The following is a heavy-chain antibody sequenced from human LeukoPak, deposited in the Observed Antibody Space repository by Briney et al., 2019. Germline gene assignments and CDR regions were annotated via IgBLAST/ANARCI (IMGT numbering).Heavy chain of an antibody. D-gene: IGHD6-19*01. V-gene: IGHV3-74*01. CDR2: INSDGSIT. J-gene: IGHJ4*02. Sequence: GGSLRLSCAASGFTFSSHWMYWVRQVPGKGLVWVSRINSDGSITSYADSVKGRFTISRDNAKNTLYLQMNSLRAEDTAVYYCARDSGWYGFADYWGQGTLVTVSS. CDR1: GFTFSSHW. CDR3: ARDSGWYGFADY.